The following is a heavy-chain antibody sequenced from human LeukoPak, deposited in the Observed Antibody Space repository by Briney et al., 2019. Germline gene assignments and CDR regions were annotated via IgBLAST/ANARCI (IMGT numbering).Heavy chain of an antibody. CDR2: IWHTGTT. CDR3: ARVISGYDYYY. Sequence: PSETLSLTCSVSGGSISTFYWGWIRQPPGKGLEWIGYIWHTGTTDYSPSLKSRVTMSLDASKNQFSLQLTPVTAANTAVYYCARVISGYDYYYWGQGTPVTVSS. V-gene: IGHV4-59*01. CDR1: GGSISTFY. D-gene: IGHD5-12*01. J-gene: IGHJ4*02.